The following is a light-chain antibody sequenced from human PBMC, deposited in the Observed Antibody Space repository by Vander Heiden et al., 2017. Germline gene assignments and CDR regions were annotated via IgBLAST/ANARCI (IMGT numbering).Light chain of an antibody. CDR3: QSNESSRSGSWV. J-gene: IGLJ3*02. Sequence: QSVLTQPPAVSEAPWRRVTSSCTGSSFNIGARCDVHRVQQLHGTAPPLLVFVNSNRPSGVPDRFSGYKSGTSASMAITGLQAEDEADDYCQSNESSRSGSWVFGGGTKLTVL. V-gene: IGLV1-40*01. CDR1: SFNIGARCD. CDR2: VNS.